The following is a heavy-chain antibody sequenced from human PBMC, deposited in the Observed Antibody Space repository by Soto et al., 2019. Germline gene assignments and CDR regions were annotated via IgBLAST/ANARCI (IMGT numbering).Heavy chain of an antibody. CDR1: GGSISSGDYY. V-gene: IGHV4-30-4*01. D-gene: IGHD3-16*02. J-gene: IGHJ4*02. Sequence: SETLSLTCTVSGGSISSGDYYWSWIRQPPGKGLEWIGYIYYSGSTYYNPSLKSRVTISVDTSKNQFSLKLSSVTAADTAVYYCARDRGEYYDYVWGSYRPGPFDYWGQGTLVTVSS. CDR2: IYYSGST. CDR3: ARDRGEYYDYVWGSYRPGPFDY.